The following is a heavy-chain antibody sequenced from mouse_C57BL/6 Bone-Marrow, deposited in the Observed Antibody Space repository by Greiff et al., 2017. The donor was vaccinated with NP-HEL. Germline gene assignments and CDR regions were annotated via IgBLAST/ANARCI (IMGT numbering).Heavy chain of an antibody. D-gene: IGHD2-4*01. V-gene: IGHV1S56*01. J-gene: IGHJ3*01. CDR3: ARERESYSDYVDAFAY. Sequence: QVQLQQPGAELVKPGASVRLSCKASGYTFTNYFIHWVKQRPGQGLEWIGWIYPGNGHTKYSEKFKGKSTMTVDRSSSTAYIQVSSLTSEDSAVYFCARERESYSDYVDAFAYWGQGTFVTVSA. CDR1: GYTFTNYF. CDR2: IYPGNGHT.